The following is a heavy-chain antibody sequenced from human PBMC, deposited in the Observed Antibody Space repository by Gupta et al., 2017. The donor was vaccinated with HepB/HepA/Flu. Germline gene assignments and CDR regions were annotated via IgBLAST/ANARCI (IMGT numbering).Heavy chain of an antibody. V-gene: IGHV4-39*01. CDR2: IYFSGST. D-gene: IGHD2-2*01. Sequence: QLQLQDSGPGLVKPSETLSLTCTVSGGSISISRYYWGWIRQPPGKGLEWIGSIYFSGSTYYNPSLKGRATMSVDTSNNQFSLKLTSVTAADTAVYYCAAQAIVPAASFDYWGQGTRVTVSS. CDR3: AAQAIVPAASFDY. J-gene: IGHJ4*02. CDR1: GGSISISRYY.